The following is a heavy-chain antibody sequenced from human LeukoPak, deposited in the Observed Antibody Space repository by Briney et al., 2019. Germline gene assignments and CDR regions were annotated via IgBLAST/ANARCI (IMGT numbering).Heavy chain of an antibody. CDR3: AKPNRVYPLPDVVFDI. CDR2: ISGSGGST. Sequence: PGGSLRLSCAASGFTFSSYAMSWVRQAPGKGLEWVSAISGSGGSTYYADSVKGRFTISRDNSKNTLYLQMNSLRAEDTAVYYWAKPNRVYPLPDVVFDIGGKGTMAPVS. CDR1: GFTFSSYA. J-gene: IGHJ3*02. D-gene: IGHD2/OR15-2a*01. V-gene: IGHV3-23*01.